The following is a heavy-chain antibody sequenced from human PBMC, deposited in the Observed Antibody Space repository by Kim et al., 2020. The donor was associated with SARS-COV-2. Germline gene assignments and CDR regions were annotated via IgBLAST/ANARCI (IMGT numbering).Heavy chain of an antibody. CDR1: GYTFTSFA. D-gene: IGHD6-19*01. Sequence: ASVKVSCKASGYTFTSFAMNWVRQAPGQGLEWMGWINTNTGNPTYAQGFTGRFVFSLDTSGSTAYLQISSLKAEDTDVYYCARTYSSGWYTSLLGYYYYGMDVWGQGTTVTVSS. CDR2: INTNTGNP. CDR3: ARTYSSGWYTSLLGYYYYGMDV. J-gene: IGHJ6*02. V-gene: IGHV7-4-1*02.